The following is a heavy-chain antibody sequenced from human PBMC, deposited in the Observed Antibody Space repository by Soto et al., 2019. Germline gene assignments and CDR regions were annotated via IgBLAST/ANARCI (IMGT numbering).Heavy chain of an antibody. CDR2: IVCNSDGGSA. D-gene: IGHD2-15*01. CDR3: STENGNGTCCWYYFDY. CDR1: RFTFKNAW. Sequence: SRAAWRFTFKNAWMGWVRQNPGAVPSRVGRIVCNSDGGSADYAAPVKGSSTISRDDSKNTLYLQNNSLTTRSPAAYYCSTENGNGTCCWYYFDYWGRGTRVTVSS. J-gene: IGHJ4*02. V-gene: IGHV3-15*04.